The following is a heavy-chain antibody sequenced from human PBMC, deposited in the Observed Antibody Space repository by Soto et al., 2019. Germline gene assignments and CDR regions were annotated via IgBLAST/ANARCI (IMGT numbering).Heavy chain of an antibody. Sequence: SETLSLTCTVSGGSINSFFWSWIRQPPGKGLEWIGYTHYSGSTNYIPSLKSRVTISVDTSKNQVSLKLSSVTAADTAVYFCARKEWSLSPFDYWGQGTLVTVSS. D-gene: IGHD3-3*01. CDR1: GGSINSFF. CDR3: ARKEWSLSPFDY. CDR2: THYSGST. V-gene: IGHV4-59*01. J-gene: IGHJ4*02.